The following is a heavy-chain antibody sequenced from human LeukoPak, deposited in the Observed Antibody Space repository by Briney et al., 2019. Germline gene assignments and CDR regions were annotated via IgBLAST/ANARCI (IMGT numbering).Heavy chain of an antibody. Sequence: PSETLSLTCTVSGGSISSGDYYWSWIRQPPGKGLEWIGYIYYSGSTYYNPSLKSRVTISVDTSKNQFSPKLSSVTAADTAVYYSARETLLYCSSTSCYWFDPWGQGTLVTVSS. V-gene: IGHV4-30-4*08. CDR3: ARETLLYCSSTSCYWFDP. CDR1: GGSISSGDYY. J-gene: IGHJ5*02. CDR2: IYYSGST. D-gene: IGHD2-2*01.